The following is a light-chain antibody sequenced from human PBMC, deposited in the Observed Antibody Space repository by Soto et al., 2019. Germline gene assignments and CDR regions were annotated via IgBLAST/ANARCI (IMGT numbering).Light chain of an antibody. J-gene: IGKJ4*01. Sequence: DSQMTQYPSTLSASVGDRVTITCRASQSISTWLAWYQQKPGKAPKILISKASTLQSGVPPRFSGSGSGTESTPTISSLQPDVFATYYSKKYESYPMSLGGATTVEIK. V-gene: IGKV1-5*03. CDR3: KKYESYPMS. CDR2: KAS. CDR1: QSISTW.